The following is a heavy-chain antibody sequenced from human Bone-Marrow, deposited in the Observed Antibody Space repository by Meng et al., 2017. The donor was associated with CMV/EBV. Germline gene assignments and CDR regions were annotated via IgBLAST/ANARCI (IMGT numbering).Heavy chain of an antibody. V-gene: IGHV1-18*01. Sequence: ASVKVFCKASGYTFTSYGISWVRQAPGQGLEWMGWISAYNGNTNYAQKLQGRVTMTTDTSTSTAYMELRSLRSDDTAVYYCARDSSSSGWYSGLDYWGQGKLVNVAS. D-gene: IGHD6-19*01. CDR1: GYTFTSYG. CDR3: ARDSSSSGWYSGLDY. J-gene: IGHJ4*02. CDR2: ISAYNGNT.